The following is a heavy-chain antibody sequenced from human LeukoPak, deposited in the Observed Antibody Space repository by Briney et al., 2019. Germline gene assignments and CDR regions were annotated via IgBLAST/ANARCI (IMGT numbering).Heavy chain of an antibody. Sequence: SETLSLTCTVSRGSISGYSWSWIRQSPGGGLEWIGYIYYSGSTNYNPSLKSRVTISVDTSKNQFSLKLSSVTAADTAVYYCASVTMVRGVIWSYYYYYMDVWGKGTTVTISS. D-gene: IGHD3-10*01. V-gene: IGHV4-59*08. CDR3: ASVTMVRGVIWSYYYYYMDV. CDR2: IYYSGST. J-gene: IGHJ6*03. CDR1: RGSISGYS.